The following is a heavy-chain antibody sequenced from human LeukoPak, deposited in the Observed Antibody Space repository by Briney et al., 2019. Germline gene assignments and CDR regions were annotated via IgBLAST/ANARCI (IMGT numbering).Heavy chain of an antibody. D-gene: IGHD2-21*02. CDR1: GFTFDDYA. CDR2: ISWNSGSI. J-gene: IGHJ6*03. CDR3: AKDRKVTLNYYYMDV. Sequence: GRSLRLSCAASGFTFDDYAMHWVRQAPGKGLEWVSGISWNSGSIGYADSVKGRFTISRDNAKNSLYLQMNSLRAEDTALYYRAKDRKVTLNYYYMDVWGKGTTVTVSS. V-gene: IGHV3-9*01.